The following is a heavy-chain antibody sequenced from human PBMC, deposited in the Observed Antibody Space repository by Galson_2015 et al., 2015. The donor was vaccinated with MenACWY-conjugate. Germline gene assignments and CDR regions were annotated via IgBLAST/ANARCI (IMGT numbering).Heavy chain of an antibody. V-gene: IGHV3-53*01. D-gene: IGHD3-22*01. CDR3: ARENYYDSSGGFAY. J-gene: IGHJ4*02. Sequence: SMRLSCAASGFTVSSNYMSWVRQAPGKGLEWVSVIYSGGSTYYADSVKGRFTISRDNSKNTLYLQMNSLRAEDTAVYYCARENYYDSSGGFAYWGQGTLGTVSS. CDR2: IYSGGST. CDR1: GFTVSSNY.